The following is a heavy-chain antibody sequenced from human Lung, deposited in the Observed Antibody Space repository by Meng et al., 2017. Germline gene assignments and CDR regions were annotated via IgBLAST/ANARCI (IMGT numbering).Heavy chain of an antibody. J-gene: IGHJ4*02. V-gene: IGHV1-18*01. CDR1: DYTFTGYG. CDR3: ARGTPGRSYSDY. D-gene: IGHD3-10*01. Sequence: QVQPVQSGPEVKKPGAAGKVPCKASDYTFTGYGVSWVRQAPGQGLAWMAWLGAHDGDTSHAPKFQGRVTVSADRPTATAYMELRSLRSDDTAVYYCARGTPGRSYSDYWGQGTLVTVSS. CDR2: LGAHDGDT.